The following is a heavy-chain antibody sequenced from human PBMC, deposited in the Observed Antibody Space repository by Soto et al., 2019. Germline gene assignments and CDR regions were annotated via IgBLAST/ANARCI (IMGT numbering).Heavy chain of an antibody. CDR2: IYPGASAT. CDR3: ARHGPRVYYDNSDYYYYGMDV. V-gene: IGHV5-51*01. CDR1: GYSFTIYW. Sequence: GESLKISCKGSGYSFTIYWIGWVRQMPGKGLEWLGIIYPGASATRYSPSFLGQVTTSSVKTFSTAYLQRSSLTASDPARYYCARHGPRVYYDNSDYYYYGMDVWGQGTTVTVSS. D-gene: IGHD3-22*01. J-gene: IGHJ6*02.